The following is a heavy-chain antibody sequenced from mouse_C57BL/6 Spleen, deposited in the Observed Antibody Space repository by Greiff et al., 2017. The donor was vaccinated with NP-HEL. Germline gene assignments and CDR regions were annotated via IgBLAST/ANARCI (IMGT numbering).Heavy chain of an antibody. Sequence: VQLQQSGAELVKPGASVKLSCKASGYTFTSYWMHWVKQRPGQGLEWIGMIHPNSGSTNYNEKFKSKATLTVDKSSSTAYMQLSSLTSEDSAVYYCAPFYYDYDEGYWGQGTTLTVSS. V-gene: IGHV1-64*01. CDR2: IHPNSGST. D-gene: IGHD2-4*01. CDR3: APFYYDYDEGY. CDR1: GYTFTSYW. J-gene: IGHJ2*01.